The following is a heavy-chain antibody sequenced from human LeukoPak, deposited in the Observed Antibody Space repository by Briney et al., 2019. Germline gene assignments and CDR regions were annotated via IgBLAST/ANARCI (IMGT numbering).Heavy chain of an antibody. CDR1: GGSISSYY. Sequence: SETLSLTCTVSGGSISSYYWSWIRQPPGKGLEWIGYIYYSGSTNYNPSLKSRVTISVDTSKNQFSLKLTSVTAADTAVYYCARGGGATRIDYWGQGTLVTVSS. J-gene: IGHJ4*02. D-gene: IGHD5-12*01. CDR2: IYYSGST. CDR3: ARGGGATRIDY. V-gene: IGHV4-59*12.